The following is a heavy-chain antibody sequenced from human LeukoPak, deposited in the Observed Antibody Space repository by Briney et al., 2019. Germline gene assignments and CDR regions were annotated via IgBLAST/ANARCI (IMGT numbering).Heavy chain of an antibody. CDR1: SYSISSGYY. Sequence: SSETLSLTCSVSSYSISSGYYWGWIRQPPGKGLEWIGSMYHSGTTYYNPSLKSRVTISVDTSKNQFSLKLSSVTAADTAVYYCARGSSYGGHLGYWGQGTLVTVSS. CDR3: ARGSSYGGHLGY. D-gene: IGHD1-26*01. CDR2: MYHSGTT. V-gene: IGHV4-38-2*02. J-gene: IGHJ4*02.